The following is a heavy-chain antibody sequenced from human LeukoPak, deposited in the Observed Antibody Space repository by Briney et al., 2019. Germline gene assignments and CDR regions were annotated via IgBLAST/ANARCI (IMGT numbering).Heavy chain of an antibody. CDR2: ISYTGRT. V-gene: IGHV4-31*03. Sequence: SETLSLTSTVPGGSINSAYFWNRIRQHPGTALEYIGYISYTGRTYYNPSLKSRHTMSIDTSKKQFSLKLSSVSAADTAVYYCARGDDNFDYWGQGSLVTVSS. J-gene: IGHJ4*02. CDR3: ARGDDNFDY. CDR1: GGSINSAYF.